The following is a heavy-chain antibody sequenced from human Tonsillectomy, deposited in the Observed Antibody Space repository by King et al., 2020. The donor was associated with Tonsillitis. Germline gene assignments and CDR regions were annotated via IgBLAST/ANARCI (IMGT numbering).Heavy chain of an antibody. CDR2: IYYTGAT. CDR3: VRHESGSGRKFDY. V-gene: IGHV4-59*08. CDR1: GGSITGYH. D-gene: IGHD6-19*01. Sequence: QVQLQESGPGLVQPSETLSLTCTVSGGSITGYHWSWIRQPPGKGLEWIAYIYYTGATDYNPSLRSRVTISLDTSMNQFSLNVRSVTAADTAIYYCVRHESGSGRKFDYGGHGTLVTVSS. J-gene: IGHJ4*01.